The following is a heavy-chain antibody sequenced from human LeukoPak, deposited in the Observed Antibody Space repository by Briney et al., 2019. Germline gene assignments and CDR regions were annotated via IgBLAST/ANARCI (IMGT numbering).Heavy chain of an antibody. CDR1: GFTFSSYA. CDR2: ISDSGGTK. D-gene: IGHD6-19*01. Sequence: GGALTLSCAASGFTFSSYAMTWVRQAPGKGREWVSAISDSGGTKYYADSVKGRFPTSRDNSKYTLYLQMNSLRAEDTAVYYCAKGDSSGWYYANWGQGTLVTVSS. J-gene: IGHJ4*02. V-gene: IGHV3-23*01. CDR3: AKGDSSGWYYAN.